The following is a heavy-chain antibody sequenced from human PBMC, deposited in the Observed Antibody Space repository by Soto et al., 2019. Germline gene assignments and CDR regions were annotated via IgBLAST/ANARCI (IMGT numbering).Heavy chain of an antibody. D-gene: IGHD2-8*01. CDR3: ARVSTNGVRGGHYYYYGMDV. CDR2: INHSGST. J-gene: IGHJ6*02. CDR1: GGSFSGYY. Sequence: SETLSLTCAVYGGSFSGYYWSWIRQPPGKGLEWIGEINHSGSTNYNPSLKSRVTISVDTSKNQFSLKLSSVTAADTAVYYCARVSTNGVRGGHYYYYGMDVWGQGTTVTVSS. V-gene: IGHV4-34*01.